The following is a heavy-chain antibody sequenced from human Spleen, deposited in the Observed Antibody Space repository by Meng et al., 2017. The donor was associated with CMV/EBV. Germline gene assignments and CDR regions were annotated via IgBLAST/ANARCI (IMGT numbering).Heavy chain of an antibody. J-gene: IGHJ6*02. CDR2: IYYSGST. V-gene: IGHV4-39*07. CDR3: ARVRSITGTTYTYYYGMDV. CDR1: GGSIGGSISRLTYY. D-gene: IGHD1-20*01. Sequence: SETLSLTCTVSGGSIGGSISRLTYYWGWIRQPPGKGLEWIGSIYYSGSTFYNPSLKSRVTMSIDTSKNQFSLKLTSVTAADTAVYYCARVRSITGTTYTYYYGMDVWGQGTTVTVSS.